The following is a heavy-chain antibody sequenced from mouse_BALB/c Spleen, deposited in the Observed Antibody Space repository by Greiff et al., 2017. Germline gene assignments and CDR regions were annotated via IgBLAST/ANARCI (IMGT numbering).Heavy chain of an antibody. CDR3: ARERELRLGFAY. Sequence: EVKVVESGAELVKPGASVKLSCTASGFNIKDTYMHWVKQRPEQGLEWIGRIDPANGNTKYDPKFQGKATITADTSSNTAYLQLSSLTSEDTAVYYCARERELRLGFAYWGQGTLVTVSA. J-gene: IGHJ3*01. CDR1: GFNIKDTY. D-gene: IGHD1-2*01. CDR2: IDPANGNT. V-gene: IGHV14-3*02.